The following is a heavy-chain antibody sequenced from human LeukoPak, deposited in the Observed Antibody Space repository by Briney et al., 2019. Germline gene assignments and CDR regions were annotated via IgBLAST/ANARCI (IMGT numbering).Heavy chain of an antibody. Sequence: GGSLRLSCAVSGFTFSSYSMHWDRQAPGKGLEWVSSISSSSSYIYYADSVKGRFTISRDNAKNSLYLQMNSLRAEDTAVYYCARDGGGERPFDYWGQGTLVTVSS. CDR3: ARDGGGERPFDY. D-gene: IGHD3-16*01. CDR1: GFTFSSYS. V-gene: IGHV3-21*01. CDR2: ISSSSSYI. J-gene: IGHJ4*02.